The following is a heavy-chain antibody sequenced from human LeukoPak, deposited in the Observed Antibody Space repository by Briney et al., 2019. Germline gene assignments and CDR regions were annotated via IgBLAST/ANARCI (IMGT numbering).Heavy chain of an antibody. J-gene: IGHJ4*02. CDR2: IYYSGST. CDR1: GYSISSGYY. D-gene: IGHD1-26*01. CDR3: ARENSGSYREFDY. V-gene: IGHV4-38-2*02. Sequence: SETLSLTCTVSGYSISSGYYWGWIRQPPGKGLEWIGSIYYSGSTYYNPSLKSRVTISVDTSKNQFSLKLSSVTAADTAVFYCARENSGSYREFDYWGQGTLVTVSS.